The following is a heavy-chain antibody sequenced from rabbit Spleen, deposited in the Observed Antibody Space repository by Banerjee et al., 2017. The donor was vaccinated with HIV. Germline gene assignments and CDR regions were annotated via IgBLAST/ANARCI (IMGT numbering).Heavy chain of an antibody. V-gene: IGHV1S40*01. CDR2: IDTGSSAFT. D-gene: IGHD8-1*01. CDR1: GVSFSSSSY. CDR3: ARDTGSSFSTYGMDL. Sequence: QSLEESGGGLVKPGASLTLTCTASGVSFSSSSYMCWVRQAPGKGLEWIACIDTGSSAFTYYATWAKGRFACSKSSSTTVTLQMTSLTVADTATYFCARDTGSSFSTYGMDLWGPGTLVTVS. J-gene: IGHJ6*01.